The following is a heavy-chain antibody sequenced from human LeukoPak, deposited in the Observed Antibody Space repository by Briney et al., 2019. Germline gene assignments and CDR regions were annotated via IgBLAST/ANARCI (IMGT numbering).Heavy chain of an antibody. Sequence: SQTLSLSCTVSGGSINSGAYYWTWIRQHPGKGLEWIGYIYYSGSNYYNPSLKSRLTISVDTSKNQFSLRLNSVTAADTAVYYCARDQVTAIADYYYYGMDVWGQGTTVTVSS. CDR3: ARDQVTAIADYYYYGMDV. J-gene: IGHJ6*02. CDR2: IYYSGSN. V-gene: IGHV4-31*03. D-gene: IGHD2-21*02. CDR1: GGSINSGAYY.